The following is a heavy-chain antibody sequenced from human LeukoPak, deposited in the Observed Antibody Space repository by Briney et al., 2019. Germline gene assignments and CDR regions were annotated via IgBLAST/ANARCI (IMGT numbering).Heavy chain of an antibody. CDR3: ARVVRGVVTSNWFDP. V-gene: IGHV4-59*01. D-gene: IGHD2-21*02. CDR1: GDSLNTYY. Sequence: SETLSLTCTVSGDSLNTYYWTWIRQTPGKELEWIGFVASSGTSIYNPSLKSRVSISIDTSKNQFSLALTSVTPADTAVYYCARVVRGVVTSNWFDPWGQGTLVSVSS. CDR2: VASSGTS. J-gene: IGHJ5*02.